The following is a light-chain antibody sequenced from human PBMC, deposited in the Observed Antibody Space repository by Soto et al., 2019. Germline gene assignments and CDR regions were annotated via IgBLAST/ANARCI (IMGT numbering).Light chain of an antibody. CDR3: QQSYSTIT. V-gene: IGKV1-39*01. J-gene: IGKJ5*01. Sequence: DIQMTQSPSSLSASVGDRVTITCRASQTINSYLNWYQQKPGKAPKLLIYAASSLQSGVPSRFSGSGSGTYFTLTISSLQPEDFATYYCQQSYSTITFGQGTRLDIK. CDR1: QTINSY. CDR2: AAS.